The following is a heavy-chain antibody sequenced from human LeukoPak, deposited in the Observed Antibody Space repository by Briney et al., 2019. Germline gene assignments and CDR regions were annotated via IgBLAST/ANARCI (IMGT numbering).Heavy chain of an antibody. J-gene: IGHJ4*02. V-gene: IGHV3-23*01. CDR1: GFTFSSYA. D-gene: IGHD3-9*01. CDR2: ISGSGGST. CDR3: AKAGLRYFDWSEAIAY. Sequence: GGSLRLSCAASGFTFSSYAMSWVRQAPGKGLEWVSAISGSGGSTYYADSVKGRFTISRDNSKNTLYLQMNSLRAEDTAVYYCAKAGLRYFDWSEAIAYWGQGTLVTVSS.